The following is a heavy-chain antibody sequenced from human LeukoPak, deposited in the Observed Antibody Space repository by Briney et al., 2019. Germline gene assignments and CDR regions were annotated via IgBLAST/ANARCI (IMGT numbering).Heavy chain of an antibody. CDR3: ARPVNYYDSGLVLAAFDI. CDR2: IYYGGSP. CDR1: GASIRTYY. Sequence: SQSLSPTWTVAGASIRTYYCSSLRQHPRKGLEWIGYIYYGGSPNYNPSLNSRVTISLGTSKNQFSLKLSSVTAADTAVYYCARPVNYYDSGLVLAAFDIWGQGTMVTVSS. D-gene: IGHD3-22*01. J-gene: IGHJ3*02. V-gene: IGHV4-59*08.